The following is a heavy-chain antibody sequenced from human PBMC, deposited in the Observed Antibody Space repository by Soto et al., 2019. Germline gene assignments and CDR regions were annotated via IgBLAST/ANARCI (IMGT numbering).Heavy chain of an antibody. CDR3: ARDGRGYSYGYEDY. CDR2: IYHSGST. J-gene: IGHJ4*02. V-gene: IGHV4-38-2*02. D-gene: IGHD5-18*01. CDR1: GYSINSGYY. Sequence: SETLSLTCAVSGYSINSGYYWGWIRQPPGKGLEWIGSIYHSGSTYYNPSLKSRVTISVDTSKNQFSLKLSSVTAADTAVYYCARDGRGYSYGYEDYWGQGTLVTVSS.